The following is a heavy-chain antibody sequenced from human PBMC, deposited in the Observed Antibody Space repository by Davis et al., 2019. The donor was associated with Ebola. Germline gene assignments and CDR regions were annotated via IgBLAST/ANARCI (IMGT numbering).Heavy chain of an antibody. J-gene: IGHJ4*02. Sequence: GESLKISCTASGFTFNTYGMHWVRQAAGKGLEWLAVISDDGSYKYYGGSVRGRFTISRDNAKNSLYLQMNSLRAEDTAVYYCARDGDNYSDLDYWGQGTLVTVST. CDR3: ARDGDNYSDLDY. V-gene: IGHV3-30*03. CDR2: ISDDGSYK. D-gene: IGHD5-24*01. CDR1: GFTFNTYG.